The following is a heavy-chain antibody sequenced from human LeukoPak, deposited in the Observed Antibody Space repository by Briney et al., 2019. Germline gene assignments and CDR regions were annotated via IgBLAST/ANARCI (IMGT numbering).Heavy chain of an antibody. V-gene: IGHV3-48*01. CDR2: ISSSSSTI. CDR3: ARQAVARPFDL. Sequence: PGGSLRLSCAASGFTFSSYGMTWVRQAPGKGLEWVSYISSSSSTIYYADSVKGRFTISRDNAKNSLYLQLNSLRAEDTAVYYCARQAVARPFDLWGQGTMVAVSS. CDR1: GFTFSSYG. J-gene: IGHJ3*01.